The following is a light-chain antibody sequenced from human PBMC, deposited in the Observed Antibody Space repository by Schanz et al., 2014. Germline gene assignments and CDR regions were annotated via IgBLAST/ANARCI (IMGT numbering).Light chain of an antibody. Sequence: EIVLTQSPATLSLSPGERATLSCRASQSVSRYLAWYQQKPGQPPRLLIYDASTRATGIPARFSGSGSGTDFTLTISALEPEDFAVYHCQQRSNWPLTFGGGTKVEIK. J-gene: IGKJ4*01. CDR2: DAS. CDR1: QSVSRY. CDR3: QQRSNWPLT. V-gene: IGKV3-11*01.